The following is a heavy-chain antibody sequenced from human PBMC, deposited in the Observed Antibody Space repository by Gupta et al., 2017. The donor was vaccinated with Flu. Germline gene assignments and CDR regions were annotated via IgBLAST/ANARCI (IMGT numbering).Heavy chain of an antibody. Sequence: EVQLVESGGGLVQPGGSLRLSCAASGFTFSSYWMHWVRQAPGKGLVWVSRINSDGSSTSYADSVKGRFTISRDNAKNTLYLQMNSLRAEDTAVYYCARDPRVGATEVGRDYWGQGTLVTVSS. CDR2: INSDGSST. D-gene: IGHD1-26*01. CDR1: GFTFSSYW. V-gene: IGHV3-74*01. J-gene: IGHJ4*02. CDR3: ARDPRVGATEVGRDY.